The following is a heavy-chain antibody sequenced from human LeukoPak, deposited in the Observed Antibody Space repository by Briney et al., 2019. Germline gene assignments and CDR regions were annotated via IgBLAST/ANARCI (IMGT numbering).Heavy chain of an antibody. D-gene: IGHD1-26*01. V-gene: IGHV3-9*01. Sequence: GGSLRLSCAASGFTFDDYAMHWVRQAPGKGLEWVSGISWNSGSIGYADSVKGRFTISRDNAKNSLFLQMNSLRVEDTAIYYCARGGSYPGCWGQGTLVTVSS. J-gene: IGHJ4*02. CDR2: ISWNSGSI. CDR1: GFTFDDYA. CDR3: ARGGSYPGC.